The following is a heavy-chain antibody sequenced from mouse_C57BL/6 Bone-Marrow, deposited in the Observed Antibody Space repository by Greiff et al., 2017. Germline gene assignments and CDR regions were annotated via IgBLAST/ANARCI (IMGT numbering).Heavy chain of an antibody. J-gene: IGHJ2*01. Sequence: EVKVEESGGGLVKPGGSLKLSCAASGFTFSDYGMHWVRQAPEKGLEWVAYISSGSSTIYYADTVKGRFTIARDNAKNTLFLQMTSLRSEDTAMYYCARPYCDYWGQGTTLTVSS. CDR3: ARPYCDY. CDR1: GFTFSDYG. V-gene: IGHV5-17*01. CDR2: ISSGSSTI.